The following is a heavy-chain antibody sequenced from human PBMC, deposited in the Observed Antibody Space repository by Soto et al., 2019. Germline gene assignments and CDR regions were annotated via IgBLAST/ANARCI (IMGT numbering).Heavy chain of an antibody. CDR3: ARSDYCGGTSCYFFDS. V-gene: IGHV4-59*01. CDR1: SGSISTYY. CDR2: IYYTGST. D-gene: IGHD2-2*01. J-gene: IGHJ4*02. Sequence: SETLSLTCTVSSGSISTYYWSWIRQPPGKGLEWIGYIYYTGSTNYNPSLKTRVAISMDTSKNQFSLNLSSVTAADTAVYYCARSDYCGGTSCYFFDSWGQGALVTVSS.